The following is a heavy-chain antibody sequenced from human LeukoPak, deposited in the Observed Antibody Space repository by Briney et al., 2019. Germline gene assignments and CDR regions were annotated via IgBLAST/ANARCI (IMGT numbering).Heavy chain of an antibody. D-gene: IGHD3-16*02. CDR3: ARDYYDYVWGSYRFGY. CDR1: GRSFSDYY. CDR2: INHSGST. V-gene: IGHV4-34*01. Sequence: SETLSLTCAVYGRSFSDYYWSWIRQPPGKGLEWIGEINHSGSTYYNPSLKSRVTISVDTSKNQFSLKLSSVTAADTAVYYCARDYYDYVWGSYRFGYWGQGTLVTVSS. J-gene: IGHJ4*02.